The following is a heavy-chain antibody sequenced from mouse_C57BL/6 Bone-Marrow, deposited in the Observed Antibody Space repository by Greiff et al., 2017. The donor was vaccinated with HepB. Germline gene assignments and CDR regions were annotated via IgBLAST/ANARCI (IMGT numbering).Heavy chain of an antibody. Sequence: EVQVVESGGGLVQPKGSLKLSCAASGFSFNTYAMNWVRQAPGKGLEWVARIRSKSNNYATYYADSVKDRFTISRDDSESMLYLQMNNLKTEDTAMYYCVRHLTGGFAYWGQGTLVTVSA. J-gene: IGHJ3*01. CDR2: IRSKSNNYAT. CDR1: GFSFNTYA. CDR3: VRHLTGGFAY. V-gene: IGHV10-1*01.